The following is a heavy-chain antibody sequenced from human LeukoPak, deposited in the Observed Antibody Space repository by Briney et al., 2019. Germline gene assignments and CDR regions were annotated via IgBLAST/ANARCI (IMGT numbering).Heavy chain of an antibody. CDR2: VYYSGST. CDR3: ARADGGNPGGWFDP. D-gene: IGHD4-23*01. V-gene: IGHV4-61*08. J-gene: IGHJ5*02. CDR1: GGSVSSGVYF. Sequence: SETLSLTCSVSGGSVSSGVYFWSWIRQPPGKGLEWIGYVYYSGSTSYNPSLKGRVTLSIDTSKNQFSLKLSSVTAADTAVYYCARADGGNPGGWFDPWGQGTLVTVSS.